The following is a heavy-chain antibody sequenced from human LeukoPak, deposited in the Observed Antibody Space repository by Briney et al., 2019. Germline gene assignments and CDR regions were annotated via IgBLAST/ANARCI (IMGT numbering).Heavy chain of an antibody. Sequence: GGSLRLSCAASGFTVSSNYMSWVRQAPGKGLEWVSVIYSGGSTYYADSIKGRFTISRDNSENTLYLQMNSLRAEGTAVYYCARRYRSGWSHDYRGQGTLVTVSS. D-gene: IGHD6-19*01. J-gene: IGHJ4*02. CDR2: IYSGGST. CDR3: ARRYRSGWSHDY. CDR1: GFTVSSNY. V-gene: IGHV3-53*01.